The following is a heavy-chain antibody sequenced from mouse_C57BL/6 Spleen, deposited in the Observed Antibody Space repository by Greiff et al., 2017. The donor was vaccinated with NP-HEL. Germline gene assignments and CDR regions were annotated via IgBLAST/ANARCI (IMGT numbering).Heavy chain of an antibody. V-gene: IGHV1-50*01. CDR1: GYTFTSYW. Sequence: QVQLQQPGAELVKPGASVKLSCKASGYTFTSYWMQWVKQRPGQGLEWIGEIDPSDSYTNYNQKFKGKATLTVDTSSSTAYMQLSSLTSEDSAVYYCARKGITTVVARDYWGQGTTLTVSS. D-gene: IGHD1-1*01. CDR3: ARKGITTVVARDY. J-gene: IGHJ2*01. CDR2: IDPSDSYT.